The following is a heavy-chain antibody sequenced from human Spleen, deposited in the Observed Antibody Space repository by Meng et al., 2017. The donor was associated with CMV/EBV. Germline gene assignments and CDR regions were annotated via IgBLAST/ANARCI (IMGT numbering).Heavy chain of an antibody. V-gene: IGHV3-53*05. Sequence: LSGAASGFTARRNYMSLVRQAPGKGLEWVSVIYSGDTTYYADSVKGRFTISRDKSKNTLYLQMNSLRTEDTAVYYCARDRGYGEFDYWGQGTLVTVSS. CDR3: ARDRGYGEFDY. CDR2: IYSGDTT. J-gene: IGHJ4*02. D-gene: IGHD4-17*01. CDR1: GFTARRNY.